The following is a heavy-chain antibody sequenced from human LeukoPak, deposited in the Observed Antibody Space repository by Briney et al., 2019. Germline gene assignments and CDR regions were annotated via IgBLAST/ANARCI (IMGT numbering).Heavy chain of an antibody. CDR3: ASRRSNYNFDY. J-gene: IGHJ4*02. D-gene: IGHD4-11*01. CDR2: MYHSGST. CDR1: GYSISSGYY. Sequence: PSETLSLTCAVSGYSISSGYYWGWIRQPPGKGLEWIGNMYHSGSTYYNPSLKSRVTISIDTSKDQFSLKLSSVTAADTAVYYCASRRSNYNFDYWGQGTLVTVSS. V-gene: IGHV4-38-2*01.